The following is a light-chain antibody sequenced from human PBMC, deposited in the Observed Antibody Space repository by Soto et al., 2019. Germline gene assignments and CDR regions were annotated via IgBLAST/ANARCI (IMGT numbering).Light chain of an antibody. J-gene: IGKJ4*01. CDR3: QQSNSFPIT. V-gene: IGKV1-12*01. Sequence: DIQMTQSPSSVSASVGDRVTITCRASQGISSRLAWYQQKPGKAPNLLIYAASSLQSGVPSRFSGSRSETDFTIKIGRMQTEDFATYYCQQSNSFPITFGGGTKVDIK. CDR2: AAS. CDR1: QGISSR.